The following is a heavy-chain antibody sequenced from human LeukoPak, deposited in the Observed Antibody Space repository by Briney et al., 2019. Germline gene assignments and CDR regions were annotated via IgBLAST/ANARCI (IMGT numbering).Heavy chain of an antibody. CDR1: GGSIGSGGYY. CDR2: IYYSGST. J-gene: IGHJ4*02. CDR3: AREAYYYDSSGPFAY. Sequence: PSQTLSLTCTVSGGSIGSGGYYWSWIRQHPGKGLEWIGYIYYSGSTYDNPSLNSRVTISVYTSKPQFSLKLSSVTAADTAVYYCAREAYYYDSSGPFAYWGQGTLVTVSS. V-gene: IGHV4-31*03. D-gene: IGHD3-22*01.